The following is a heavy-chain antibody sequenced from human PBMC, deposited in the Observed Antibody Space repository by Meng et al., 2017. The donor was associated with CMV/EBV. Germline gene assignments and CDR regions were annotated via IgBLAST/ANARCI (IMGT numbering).Heavy chain of an antibody. Sequence: VQWGEGGGGFVRPGGFLRLSCADSGFTFSDYWMHWVRHAPGEGPVWVSRIDTDGTVTSYAESVRGRFTISRDNSKNTLYLQMNDLRAGDSGVYYCVRDLVGNRDSWGHGTLVTVSS. J-gene: IGHJ5*01. CDR1: GFTFSDYW. V-gene: IGHV3-74*03. CDR3: VRDLVGNRDS. CDR2: IDTDGTVT. D-gene: IGHD1-14*01.